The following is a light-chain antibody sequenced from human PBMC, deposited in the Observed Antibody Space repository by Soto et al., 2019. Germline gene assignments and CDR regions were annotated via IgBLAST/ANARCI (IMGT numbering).Light chain of an antibody. J-gene: IGKJ4*01. Sequence: EIVLTQSPATLSLSPGERATLSCRASQSVSSYLAWYQQRPGQAPRLLIFDASNRATGIPARFSGSGSGTDFTLTISSLEPEDVAVYYCQQRSDWPLTFGGGPKVEIK. CDR1: QSVSSY. V-gene: IGKV3-11*01. CDR3: QQRSDWPLT. CDR2: DAS.